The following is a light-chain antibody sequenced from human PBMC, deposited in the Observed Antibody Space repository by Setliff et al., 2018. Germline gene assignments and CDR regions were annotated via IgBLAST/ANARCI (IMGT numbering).Light chain of an antibody. CDR1: SSDVGAYSH. CDR3: MSYTTIRTYV. CDR2: EVS. Sequence: QSALTQPASVSGSPGQSITISCAGTSSDVGAYSHVSWYQQYPGKAPKLMISEVSNRPSGVSYCFSGSKSGNTASLTISGLQAEDEADYYCMSYTTIRTYVFGTGTRAPS. J-gene: IGLJ1*01. V-gene: IGLV2-14*01.